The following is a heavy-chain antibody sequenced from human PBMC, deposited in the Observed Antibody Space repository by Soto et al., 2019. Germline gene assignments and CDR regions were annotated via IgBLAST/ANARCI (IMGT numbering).Heavy chain of an antibody. D-gene: IGHD3-3*01. CDR1: GFTFSSYW. CDR3: ARDRDVLLFLEWSTIDAFDT. CDR2: IKQDGSEK. Sequence: GGALRLSCAASGFTFSSYWMSWVRQAPGKGLEWVANIKQDGSEKYYVDSVKGRFTISRDNAKNSLYLQMNSLRAEDTAVYYCARDRDVLLFLEWSTIDAFDTWSQGTMVTVSS. V-gene: IGHV3-7*01. J-gene: IGHJ3*02.